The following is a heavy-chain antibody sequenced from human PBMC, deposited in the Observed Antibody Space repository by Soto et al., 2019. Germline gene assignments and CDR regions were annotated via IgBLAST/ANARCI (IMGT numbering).Heavy chain of an antibody. J-gene: IGHJ6*02. D-gene: IGHD2-2*01. Sequence: PGGSLILSCAASGFTFSSYGMHWVRQAPGKGLEWVAVISYDGSNKYYADSVKGRFTISRDNSKNTLYLQMNSLRAEDTAVYYCAKDTQVPAIEHYYYYGMDVWGQGTTVTVSS. CDR2: ISYDGSNK. CDR3: AKDTQVPAIEHYYYYGMDV. V-gene: IGHV3-30*18. CDR1: GFTFSSYG.